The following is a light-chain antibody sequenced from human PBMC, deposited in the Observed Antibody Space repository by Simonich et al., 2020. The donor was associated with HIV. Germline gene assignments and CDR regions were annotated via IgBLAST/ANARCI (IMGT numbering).Light chain of an antibody. CDR2: QAS. CDR3: QQYNTYSLT. V-gene: IGKV1-5*03. CDR1: QSLGIW. J-gene: IGKJ4*01. Sequence: DIQMTQSPSTLSASVGDRVTITCRASQSLGIWLAWSQQKPGKAPNLLISQASTLQSGVPSRFSGSGSRTQFTLTISSLQPDDFATYYCQQYNTYSLTFGGGTKVEIE.